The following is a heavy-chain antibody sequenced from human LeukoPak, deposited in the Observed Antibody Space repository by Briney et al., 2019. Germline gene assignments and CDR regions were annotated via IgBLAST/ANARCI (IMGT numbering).Heavy chain of an antibody. CDR1: GFTFSSYA. CDR3: AKSEGYYYGSGSPTGGDAFDI. J-gene: IGHJ3*02. V-gene: IGHV3-23*01. Sequence: PGGSLRLSCAASGFTFSSYAMSWVRQAPGKGLEWVSAISGSGGSTYYADSVKGRFTISRDNSKNTLYLQMNSLRAEDTAVYYCAKSEGYYYGSGSPTGGDAFDIWGQGTMVTVSS. D-gene: IGHD3-10*01. CDR2: ISGSGGST.